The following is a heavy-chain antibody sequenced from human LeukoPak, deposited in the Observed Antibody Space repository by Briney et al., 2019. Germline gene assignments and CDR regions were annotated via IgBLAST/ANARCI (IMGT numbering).Heavy chain of an antibody. CDR1: GYTFTGYY. V-gene: IGHV1-46*01. CDR2: INPSGGST. D-gene: IGHD2-2*01. CDR3: ARDGDIVVVPAAIPYYYYYMDV. Sequence: ASVKVSCKASGYTFTGYYMHWVRQAPGQGLEWMGIINPSGGSTSYAQKFQGRVTMTRDMSTSTVYMELSSLRSEDTAVYYCARDGDIVVVPAAIPYYYYYMDVWGKGTTVTVSS. J-gene: IGHJ6*03.